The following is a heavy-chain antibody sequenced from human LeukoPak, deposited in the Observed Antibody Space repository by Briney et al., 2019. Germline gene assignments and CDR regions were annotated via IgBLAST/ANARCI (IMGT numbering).Heavy chain of an antibody. Sequence: GGSLRLSCAASGFTFSSYSVNWVRQAPGKGLEWVSSISSSSSYIYYADSVKGRFTISRDNAKNSLYLQMNSLRAEDTAVYYCARVRGYYDSSGSLYFDYWGQGTLVTVSS. CDR3: ARVRGYYDSSGSLYFDY. V-gene: IGHV3-21*01. D-gene: IGHD3-22*01. J-gene: IGHJ4*02. CDR1: GFTFSSYS. CDR2: ISSSSSYI.